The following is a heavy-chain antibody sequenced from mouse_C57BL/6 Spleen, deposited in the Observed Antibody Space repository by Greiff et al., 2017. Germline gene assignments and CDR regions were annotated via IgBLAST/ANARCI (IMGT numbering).Heavy chain of an antibody. V-gene: IGHV1-26*01. J-gene: IGHJ2*01. CDR2: INPNNGGT. CDR3: ARGTTVVYFDY. D-gene: IGHD1-1*01. CDR1: GYTFTDYY. Sequence: VQLQQSGPELVKPGASVKISCKASGYTFTDYYMNWVKQSHGKSLEWIGDINPNNGGTSYNQKFKGKATLTVDKSSSTAYMELRSLTSEDSAVYYCARGTTVVYFDYWSQGTTLTVSS.